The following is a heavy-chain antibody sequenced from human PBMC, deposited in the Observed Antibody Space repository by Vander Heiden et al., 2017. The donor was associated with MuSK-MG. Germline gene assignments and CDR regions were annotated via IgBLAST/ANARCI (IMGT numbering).Heavy chain of an antibody. CDR1: GGSISSGSYY. V-gene: IGHV4-61*02. CDR3: ARGHSTYTA. J-gene: IGHJ5*02. D-gene: IGHD4-4*01. Sequence: QVQLQESGPGLVKPSQTLSVTRTVSGGSISSGSYYWSGIRQPAGKGLEWIGRIYTSGSTNYNPSLKTRVTMSVDTSKNQISLKLSSVTAADTAVYYCARGHSTYTAWGQGTLVTVSS. CDR2: IYTSGST.